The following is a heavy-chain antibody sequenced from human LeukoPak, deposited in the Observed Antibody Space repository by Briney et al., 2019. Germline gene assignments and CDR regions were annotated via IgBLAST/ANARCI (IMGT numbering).Heavy chain of an antibody. CDR1: GFTFSSYS. Sequence: GGSLRLSCAASGFTFSSYSMNWVRQAPGKGLEWVSSISSSSSYIYYADSVKGRFTISRDNAKNSLYLQMNSLRAEDTAVYYCAREVDSSRSSDAFDIWGQGTMVTVSS. D-gene: IGHD6-13*01. CDR3: AREVDSSRSSDAFDI. CDR2: ISSSSSYI. V-gene: IGHV3-21*01. J-gene: IGHJ3*02.